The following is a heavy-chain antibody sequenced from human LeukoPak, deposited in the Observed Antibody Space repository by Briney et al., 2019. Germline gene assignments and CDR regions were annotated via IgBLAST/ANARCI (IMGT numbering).Heavy chain of an antibody. CDR3: AREYGSPFDY. D-gene: IGHD3-10*01. CDR2: INPSGGST. Sequence: ASVKVSCKASGGTFSSYAISWVRQAPGQGLEWMGIINPSGGSTSYAQKFQGRVTMTRDTSTSTVYMELSSLRSEDTAVYYCAREYGSPFDYWGQGTLVTVSS. CDR1: GGTFSSYA. J-gene: IGHJ4*02. V-gene: IGHV1-46*01.